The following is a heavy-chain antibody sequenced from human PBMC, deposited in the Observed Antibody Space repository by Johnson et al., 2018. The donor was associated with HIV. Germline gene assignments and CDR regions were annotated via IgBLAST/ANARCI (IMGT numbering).Heavy chain of an antibody. J-gene: IGHJ3*02. CDR2: ISSQGSTS. V-gene: IGHV3-30*04. Sequence: QVHLVESGGGVVQPGRSLRLSCAASGFTFSVHAMHWVRQAPGKGLEWVAVISSQGSTSYYADSVKGRFSVSRDNSKNTLYLQMNSLGLGDTAVYYCARDGSGHAVVVTATRRGYGFGLDMWGQGTMVTVSS. CDR3: ARDGSGHAVVVTATRRGYGFGLDM. CDR1: GFTFSVHA. D-gene: IGHD2-21*02.